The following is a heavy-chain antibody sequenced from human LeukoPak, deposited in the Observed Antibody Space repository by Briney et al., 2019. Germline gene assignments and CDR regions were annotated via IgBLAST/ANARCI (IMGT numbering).Heavy chain of an antibody. J-gene: IGHJ4*02. CDR3: TTDRGMITFGGVIALDY. D-gene: IGHD3-16*02. CDR1: GFTFSNAW. CDR2: IKSKTDGGTT. Sequence: GGSLRLSCATSGFTFSNAWMTWVRQAQGKGLEWVGRIKSKTDGGTTDYAAPVKGRFTISRDDSKNTLYLQMNSLKTEDTAVYYCTTDRGMITFGGVIALDYWGQGTLVTVSS. V-gene: IGHV3-15*01.